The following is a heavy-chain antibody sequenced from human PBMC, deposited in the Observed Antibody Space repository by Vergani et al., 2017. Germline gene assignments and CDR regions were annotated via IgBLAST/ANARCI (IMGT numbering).Heavy chain of an antibody. CDR2: ISSGGGDI. CDR1: GFTFDTYT. J-gene: IGHJ1*01. Sequence: EVQLLESGGGLVQPGGSRRLSCAGAGFTFDTYTMAYVRQAPGKGLAWVATISSGGGDIFYADSAEGRFTISRDKSKNTLFLQMNSLKDEDTAVYYCTTAWGLYYLHGEYFQYWGRGTLVSVSS. V-gene: IGHV3-23*01. CDR3: TTAWGLYYLHGEYFQY. D-gene: IGHD3-10*01.